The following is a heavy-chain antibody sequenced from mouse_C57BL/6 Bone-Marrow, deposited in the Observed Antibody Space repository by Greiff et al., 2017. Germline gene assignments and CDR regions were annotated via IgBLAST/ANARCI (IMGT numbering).Heavy chain of an antibody. J-gene: IGHJ4*01. CDR2: ILPGSGST. CDR1: GYTFTGYW. D-gene: IGHD1-1*01. V-gene: IGHV1-9*01. Sequence: VQLQQSGAELMKPGASVKLSCKATGYTFTGYWIEWVKQRPGHGLEWIGEILPGSGSTNYNEKFKGKATFTADTSSNTAYMQLSSLTTEDSAIYYCARGDTTVVATYPYYYAMDYWGQGTSVTVSS. CDR3: ARGDTTVVATYPYYYAMDY.